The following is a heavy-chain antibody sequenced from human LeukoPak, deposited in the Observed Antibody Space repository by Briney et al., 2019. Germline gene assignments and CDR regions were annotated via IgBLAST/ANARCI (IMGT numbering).Heavy chain of an antibody. Sequence: SVTVSCKASGGTFSSYAISWVRQAPGQGLEWMGGIIPIFGTANYAQKFQGRVTITADESTSTAYMELSSLRSEDTAVYYCAREIRGDLTRAYYYYGMDVWGQGTTVTVSS. CDR1: GGTFSSYA. J-gene: IGHJ6*02. D-gene: IGHD4-17*01. CDR3: AREIRGDLTRAYYYYGMDV. V-gene: IGHV1-69*13. CDR2: IIPIFGTA.